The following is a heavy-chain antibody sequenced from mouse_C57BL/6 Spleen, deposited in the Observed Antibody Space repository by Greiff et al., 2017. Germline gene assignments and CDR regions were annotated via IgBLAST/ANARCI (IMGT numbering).Heavy chain of an antibody. CDR3: ARDDGYLFAY. D-gene: IGHD2-3*01. Sequence: ESGPGLVKPSQSLSLTCSVTGYSITSGYYWNWIRQFPGNKLEWMGYISYDGSNNYNPSLKNRISITRDTSKNQFFLKLNSVTTEDTATYYCARDDGYLFAYWGQGTLVTVSA. V-gene: IGHV3-6*01. CDR2: ISYDGSN. J-gene: IGHJ3*01. CDR1: GYSITSGYY.